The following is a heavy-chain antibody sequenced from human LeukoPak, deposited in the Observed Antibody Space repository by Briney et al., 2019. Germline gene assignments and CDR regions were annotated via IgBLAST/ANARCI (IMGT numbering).Heavy chain of an antibody. Sequence: PGGSLRLSCAASGFTFSSYSMNWVRQAPGKGLEWVSSISSSSYIYYADSVKGRFTISRDNAKNSLYLQMNSLRAEDTAVYYCARARSSGWYRDYWGQGTLVTVSS. CDR1: GFTFSSYS. D-gene: IGHD6-19*01. V-gene: IGHV3-21*01. J-gene: IGHJ4*02. CDR3: ARARSSGWYRDY. CDR2: ISSSSYI.